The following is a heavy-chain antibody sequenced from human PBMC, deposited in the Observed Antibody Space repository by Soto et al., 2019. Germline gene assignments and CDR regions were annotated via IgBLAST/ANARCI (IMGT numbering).Heavy chain of an antibody. V-gene: IGHV4-59*01. CDR2: IYYSGST. CDR1: GGSISSYY. J-gene: IGHJ6*02. CDR3: ARESGLWFGESYYYYYGMDV. Sequence: SETLSLTCTVSGGSISSYYWSWIRQPPGKGLEWIGYIYYSGSTNYNPSLKSRVTISVDTSKNQFSLKLSSVTAADTAVYYCARESGLWFGESYYYYYGMDVWGQGTTVTVSS. D-gene: IGHD3-10*01.